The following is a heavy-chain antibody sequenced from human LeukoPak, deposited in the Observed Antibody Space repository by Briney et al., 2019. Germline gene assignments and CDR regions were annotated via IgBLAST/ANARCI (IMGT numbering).Heavy chain of an antibody. CDR2: TSSSGSTI. CDR1: GFTFSSYE. D-gene: IGHD3-10*02. CDR3: AALGITMIGGV. J-gene: IGHJ6*04. V-gene: IGHV3-48*03. Sequence: PGGSLRLSCAASGFTFSSYEMNWVRQAPGKGLEWVSYTSSSGSTIYYADSVKGRFTISRDNAKNSLYLQMNSLRAEDTAVYYCAALGITMIGGVWGKGTTVTISS.